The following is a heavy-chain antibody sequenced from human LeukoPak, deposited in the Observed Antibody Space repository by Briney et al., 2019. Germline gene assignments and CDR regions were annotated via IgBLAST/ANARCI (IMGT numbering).Heavy chain of an antibody. J-gene: IGHJ4*02. D-gene: IGHD2-2*01. Sequence: KPSETLSLTCAVYGGSFSGYYWSWLRQPPGKGLEWIGEINHSGSTNYNLSLKSRITISVDTSKDQFSLKLISVTAADTAVYCCARKASIRGGFHWGQGTLVTVSS. CDR1: GGSFSGYY. V-gene: IGHV4-34*01. CDR3: ARKASIRGGFH. CDR2: INHSGST.